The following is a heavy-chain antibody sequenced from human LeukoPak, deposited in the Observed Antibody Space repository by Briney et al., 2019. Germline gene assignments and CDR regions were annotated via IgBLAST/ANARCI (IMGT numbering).Heavy chain of an antibody. J-gene: IGHJ4*02. V-gene: IGHV1-18*01. Sequence: ASVKVSCKASGYTFTSYGISWVRQAPGQGLEWMGWISAYNGNTNYAQKLQGRVTMTTDTSTSTAYMELRSLRSDDTAVYYCQRITMVRGGFDLDYWGQGTLVTVSS. D-gene: IGHD3-10*01. CDR3: QRITMVRGGFDLDY. CDR1: GYTFTSYG. CDR2: ISAYNGNT.